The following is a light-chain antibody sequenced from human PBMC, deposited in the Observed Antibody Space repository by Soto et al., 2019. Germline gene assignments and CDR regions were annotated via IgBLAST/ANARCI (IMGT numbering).Light chain of an antibody. Sequence: QSALTQPASVSGSPGQSITISCTGTSSDVGSYNLVSWYQQHPGKAPKLMIYEGSKRPSGVSNRFSGSKSGNTASLTISGLQAEDEAEYYCCSYAGSSTFPYWVFGGGTKLTVL. V-gene: IGLV2-23*03. CDR1: SSDVGSYNL. J-gene: IGLJ3*02. CDR3: CSYAGSSTFPYWV. CDR2: EGS.